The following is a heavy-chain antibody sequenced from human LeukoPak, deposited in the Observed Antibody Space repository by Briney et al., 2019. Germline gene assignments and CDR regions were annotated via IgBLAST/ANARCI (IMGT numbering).Heavy chain of an antibody. J-gene: IGHJ5*02. V-gene: IGHV3-53*01. CDR2: IYPAGTT. Sequence: GGSLRLSCAASGFTVSNSYMTCVRQAPGKGLEWVSFIYPAGTTSYADSVKGRFTISRDSSKNTLHLQMNSLRADDTAVYYCAREQAYWFGPWGQGSLVTVSS. CDR3: AREQAYWFGP. CDR1: GFTVSNSY.